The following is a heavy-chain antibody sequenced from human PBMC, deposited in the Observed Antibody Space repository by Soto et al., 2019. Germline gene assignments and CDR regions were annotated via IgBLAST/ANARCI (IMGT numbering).Heavy chain of an antibody. J-gene: IGHJ4*02. D-gene: IGHD3-10*01. V-gene: IGHV4-59*01. CDR3: ARSAGGLLWFGELTKSPPNYFDY. CDR2: IYYSGST. Sequence: PSETLSLTCPVSGGSISSYYWSWIRQPPGKGLEWIGYIYYSGSTNYNPSLKSRVTISVDTSKNQFSLKLSSVTAADTAVYYCARSAGGLLWFGELTKSPPNYFDYWGQGTLVTVSS. CDR1: GGSISSYY.